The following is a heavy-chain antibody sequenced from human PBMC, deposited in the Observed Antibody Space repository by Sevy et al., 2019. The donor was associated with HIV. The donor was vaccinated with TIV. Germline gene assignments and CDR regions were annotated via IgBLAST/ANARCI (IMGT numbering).Heavy chain of an antibody. CDR3: ARDPFHFLRGCF. CDR1: GLALSDYY. J-gene: IGHJ4*02. D-gene: IGHD3-10*01. CDR2: ICGGGATI. Sequence: GNLKNSCAASGLALSDYYKAWNRQAPGKGLEWVSYICGGGATIYYAESLKGRFNISRDNAKATLHLQMNSLRVDDTAVYFCARDPFHFLRGCFWGQGTQVTVSS. V-gene: IGHV3-11*01.